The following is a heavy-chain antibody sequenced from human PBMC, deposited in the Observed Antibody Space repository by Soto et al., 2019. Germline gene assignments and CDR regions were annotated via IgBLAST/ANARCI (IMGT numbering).Heavy chain of an antibody. Sequence: EVQLVESGGGLVKPGGSLRLSCVASGFTVTSYSMNWVRQAPGKGLEWVSSISDGSDYIVYADSMKGRFTISRDKVKNSLCLDMNCLRAEGTAVYFWERNDEGGSRLWGRGTKVTVSS. CDR3: ERNDEGGSRL. V-gene: IGHV3-21*01. J-gene: IGHJ4*02. CDR1: GFTVTSYS. D-gene: IGHD1-26*01. CDR2: ISDGSDYI.